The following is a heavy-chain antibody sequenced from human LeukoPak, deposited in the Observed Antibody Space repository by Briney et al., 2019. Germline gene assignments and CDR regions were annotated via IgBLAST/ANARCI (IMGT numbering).Heavy chain of an antibody. CDR1: GDSIKNLAYF. CDR2: IYTSGST. V-gene: IGHV4-61*02. CDR3: ARGFETISFDY. D-gene: IGHD3-3*02. J-gene: IGHJ4*02. Sequence: SETLSLTCTVSGDSIKNLAYFWSWIRQPAGKGPEWIGRIYTSGSTNYSPSLESRVTISIAPSKNQVSLDLNSVTAADTAVYYCARGFETISFDYWGQGALVTVSS.